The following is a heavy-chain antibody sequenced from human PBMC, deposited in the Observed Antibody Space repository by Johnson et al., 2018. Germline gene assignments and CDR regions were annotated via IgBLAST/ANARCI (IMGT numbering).Heavy chain of an antibody. CDR3: AREGWVVAATRALDI. CDR2: IWYDGSNK. CDR1: GFTFSSYG. J-gene: IGHJ3*02. V-gene: IGHV3-33*01. D-gene: IGHD2-15*01. Sequence: QVQLVQSGGGVVQPGRSLRLSCAASGFTFSSYGMHWVRQAPGKGLEWVAVIWYDGSNKYYADSVKGRFTISRDNSKNTLYLQMTSLRAEETAVYYCAREGWVVAATRALDIWGRGTMVTVSS.